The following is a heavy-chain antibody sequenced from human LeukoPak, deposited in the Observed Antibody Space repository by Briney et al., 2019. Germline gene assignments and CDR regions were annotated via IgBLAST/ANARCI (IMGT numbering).Heavy chain of an antibody. Sequence: PSETLSLTCSVSGGSISSSNYYWSWIRQPAGKGLEWIGRIYTSESTNYNPSLKSRVTISVDTSKNQFSLKLSSVTAADTAVYYCARDRISGWYPGTFDYWGQGTLVTVSS. CDR1: GGSISSSNYY. V-gene: IGHV4-61*02. D-gene: IGHD6-19*01. CDR2: IYTSEST. CDR3: ARDRISGWYPGTFDY. J-gene: IGHJ4*02.